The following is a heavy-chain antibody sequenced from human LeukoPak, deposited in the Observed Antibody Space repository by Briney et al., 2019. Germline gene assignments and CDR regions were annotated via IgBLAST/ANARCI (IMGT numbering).Heavy chain of an antibody. CDR3: ARDPIAAAGLPGDY. Sequence: GASVKVSFKAPGYSFTGYYMHWVRQAPGQGLEWMGWINPNSGGTNYAQKFQGGVTMTRDTSISTAYMELSRLRYDDTAVYYCARDPIAAAGLPGDYWGQGTLVTVSS. D-gene: IGHD6-13*01. CDR1: GYSFTGYY. J-gene: IGHJ4*02. CDR2: INPNSGGT. V-gene: IGHV1-2*02.